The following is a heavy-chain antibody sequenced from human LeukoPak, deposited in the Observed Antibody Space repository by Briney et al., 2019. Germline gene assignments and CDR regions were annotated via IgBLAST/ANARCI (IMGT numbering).Heavy chain of an antibody. D-gene: IGHD3-22*01. CDR1: GGSISSGGYY. Sequence: SETLSLTCTVSGGSISSGGYYWSWIRQHPGKGLEWIGYIYYSGSTYYNPSLKSRVTISVDTSKNQFSLKLSSVTAADTAVYYCVTYYFDSSGPKKNYWGQGTLVTVSS. V-gene: IGHV4-31*03. J-gene: IGHJ4*02. CDR3: VTYYFDSSGPKKNY. CDR2: IYYSGST.